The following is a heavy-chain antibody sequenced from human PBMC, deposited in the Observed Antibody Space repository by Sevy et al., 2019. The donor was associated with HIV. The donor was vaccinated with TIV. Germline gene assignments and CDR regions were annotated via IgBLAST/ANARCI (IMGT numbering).Heavy chain of an antibody. D-gene: IGHD3-10*01. CDR1: GGTFSSYA. Sequence: ASVKVSCKASGGTFSSYAISWVRQAPGQGLEWMGGIIPIFGTANYAQKFQGRVTITADKSTSTAYMELSSLGSEDTAVYYCARDLRYYGSGSYYNLGYWGQGTLVTVSS. CDR2: IIPIFGTA. V-gene: IGHV1-69*06. CDR3: ARDLRYYGSGSYYNLGY. J-gene: IGHJ4*02.